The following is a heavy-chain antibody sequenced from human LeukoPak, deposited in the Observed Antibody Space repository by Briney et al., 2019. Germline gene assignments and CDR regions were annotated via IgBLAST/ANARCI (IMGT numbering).Heavy chain of an antibody. CDR1: GYSFTSYW. D-gene: IGHD6-6*01. V-gene: IGHV5-51*01. J-gene: IGHJ4*02. Sequence: AESLQISCQGSGYSFTSYWIGWVRQMPGKGLEWMGIIYPGDSDTRYSPSFQGQVTISADKSISTAYLQWSSLKASDTAMYYCARQEYSSSSADYWGQGTLVTVSS. CDR3: ARQEYSSSSADY. CDR2: IYPGDSDT.